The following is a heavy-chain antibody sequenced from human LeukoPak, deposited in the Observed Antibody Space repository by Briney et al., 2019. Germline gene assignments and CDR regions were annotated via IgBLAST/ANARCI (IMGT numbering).Heavy chain of an antibody. V-gene: IGHV3-23*01. CDR1: GFTFSSYA. CDR2: ISGSGGST. Sequence: GGSLRLSCAASGFTFSSYAMSWVRQAPGKGLEWVSAISGSGGSTYYADSVKGRFTISRDNSKNTLYLQMNSLRAEDTAVYYCARDLYYYYGMDVWGQGTTVTVSS. CDR3: ARDLYYYYGMDV. J-gene: IGHJ6*02.